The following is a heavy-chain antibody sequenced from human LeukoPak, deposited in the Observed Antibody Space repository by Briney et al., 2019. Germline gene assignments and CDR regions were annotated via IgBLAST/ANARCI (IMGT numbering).Heavy chain of an antibody. CDR2: IYYTGDA. CDR3: TRRASSGWEYDY. Sequence: PSETLSLTCTVSGGSISSYYWSWIRQPPGKGLEWIGYIYYTGDANYNPSLKSRVTISVDTSKNQFSLKLNSVTAADTAIYYCTRRASSGWEYDYWGQGTLVTVSS. V-gene: IGHV4-59*08. CDR1: GGSISSYY. D-gene: IGHD6-19*01. J-gene: IGHJ4*02.